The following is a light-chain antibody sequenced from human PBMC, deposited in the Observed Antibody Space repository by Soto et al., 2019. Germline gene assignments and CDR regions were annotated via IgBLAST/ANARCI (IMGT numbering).Light chain of an antibody. CDR1: QSVSGSS. J-gene: IGKJ1*01. CDR3: QQYGSSPWT. CDR2: AAS. Sequence: EIVLTQSPGTLSLSPGERATLSCRASQSVSGSSLAWYQHTPGQGPRLLIYAASSRAAGVPDRFSGSGSGTDFTLTISRLEPEDFAVYYCQQYGSSPWTFGQGSKVEIK. V-gene: IGKV3-20*01.